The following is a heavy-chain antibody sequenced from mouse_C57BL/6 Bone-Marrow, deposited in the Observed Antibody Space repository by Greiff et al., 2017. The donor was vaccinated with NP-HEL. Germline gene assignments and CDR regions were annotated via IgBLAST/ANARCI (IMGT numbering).Heavy chain of an antibody. J-gene: IGHJ1*03. D-gene: IGHD2-4*01. V-gene: IGHV5-2*01. Sequence: EVQLVESGGGLVQPGESLKLSCESNEYEFPSPDMSWVRQTPEKRLEWVAAINSDGGSTYYPDTMERRFIISRDNTKKTLYLQMSSLRSEDTALYYCARHYDYDDGWYFYVWGTGTTVTVSA. CDR1: EYEFPSPD. CDR2: INSDGGST. CDR3: ARHYDYDDGWYFYV.